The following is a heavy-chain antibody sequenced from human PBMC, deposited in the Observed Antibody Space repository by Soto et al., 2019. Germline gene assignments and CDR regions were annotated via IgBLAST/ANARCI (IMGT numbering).Heavy chain of an antibody. CDR3: ARVETYYYGSGTSNFDY. Sequence: GAAVKVSCKACGCTFTRYGISWVRQAPGQGLEWMGWISAYNGNTNYAQKLQGRVTMTTDTSTSTAYMELRSLRSDDTAVYYCARVETYYYGSGTSNFDYWGQGTLVTVSS. D-gene: IGHD3-10*01. CDR1: GCTFTRYG. CDR2: ISAYNGNT. J-gene: IGHJ4*02. V-gene: IGHV1-18*01.